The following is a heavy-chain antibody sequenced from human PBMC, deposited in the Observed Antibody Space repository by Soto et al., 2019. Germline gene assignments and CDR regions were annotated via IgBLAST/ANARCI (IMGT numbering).Heavy chain of an antibody. CDR1: GGSISSGAYY. D-gene: IGHD2-2*01. V-gene: IGHV4-30-4*01. CDR2: IYYSGGT. Sequence: SETLSLTCTVSGGSISSGAYYWNWIRQSPGKGLEWIGFIYYSGGTYDNPSLRSRVSMSVDTSKNQFSLKLTSVTAADTAVYYCASGSSAISFDIWGQGTMVTVSS. J-gene: IGHJ3*02. CDR3: ASGSSAISFDI.